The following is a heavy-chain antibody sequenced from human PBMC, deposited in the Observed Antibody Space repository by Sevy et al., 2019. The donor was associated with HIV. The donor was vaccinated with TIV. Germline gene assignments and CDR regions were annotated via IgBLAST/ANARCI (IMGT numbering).Heavy chain of an antibody. V-gene: IGHV6-1*01. CDR3: ARGATAMVIYGMDV. J-gene: IGHJ6*02. D-gene: IGHD5-18*01. CDR1: GDSVSSNSAA. Sequence: QSQTLSLTCAISGDSVSSNSAAWNWIRQSPSRGLEWLGRTYYRSKWYNDYEVSVKSRITINPDTTKDKFFLQLNSVTPEDTAVYYCARGATAMVIYGMDVWGQGTTVTVSS. CDR2: TYYRSKWYN.